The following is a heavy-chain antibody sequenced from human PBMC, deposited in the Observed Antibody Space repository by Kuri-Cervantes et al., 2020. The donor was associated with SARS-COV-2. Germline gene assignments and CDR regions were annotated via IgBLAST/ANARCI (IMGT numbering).Heavy chain of an antibody. V-gene: IGHV4-4*07. Sequence: GSLRLSCTVSGGSISSYYWSWIRQPAGKGLEWIGRIYTSGSTNYNPSLKSRVTMSVDTSKNQFSLKLTSVTAADTAVYYCARSPYDFWSGSWGWGQGTLVTVSS. J-gene: IGHJ4*02. CDR2: IYTSGST. D-gene: IGHD3-3*01. CDR3: ARSPYDFWSGSWG. CDR1: GGSISSYY.